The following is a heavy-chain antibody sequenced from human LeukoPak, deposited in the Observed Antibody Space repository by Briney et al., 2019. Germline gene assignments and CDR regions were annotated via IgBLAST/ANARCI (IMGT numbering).Heavy chain of an antibody. CDR2: INPNSGGT. D-gene: IGHD3-16*01. J-gene: IGHJ4*02. CDR3: ARDNDSRDPPHFDY. Sequence: ASVKVSCKTSGYTFTDYYIHWVRQAPGQGPEWMGWINPNSGGTNYAQNLQGRVTMTRDTSISTAYMELSRLMSDDTAVYYCARDNDSRDPPHFDYWGQGTLVTVSS. V-gene: IGHV1-2*02. CDR1: GYTFTDYY.